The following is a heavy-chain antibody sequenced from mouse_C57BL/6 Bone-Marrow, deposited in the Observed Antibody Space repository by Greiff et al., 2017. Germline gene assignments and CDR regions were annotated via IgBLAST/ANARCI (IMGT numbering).Heavy chain of an antibody. CDR1: GYSITSGYD. CDR3: ARSYYGSSPHWYFDV. CDR2: ISYSGST. V-gene: IGHV3-1*01. J-gene: IGHJ1*03. Sequence: EVKVEESGPGMVKPSQSLSLTCTVTGYSITSGYDWHWIRHFPGNKLEWMGYISYSGSTNYNPSLKSRISITHDTSKNHFFLKLNSVTTEDTATYYCARSYYGSSPHWYFDVWGTGTTVTVSS. D-gene: IGHD1-1*01.